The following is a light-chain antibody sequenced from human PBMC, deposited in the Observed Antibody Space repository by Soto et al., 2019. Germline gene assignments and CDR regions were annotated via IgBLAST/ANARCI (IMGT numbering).Light chain of an antibody. CDR1: SSDFGDYDY. V-gene: IGLV2-11*01. Sequence: QSALTQPRSVSGSPGQSLTISCSGSSSDFGDYDYVSWYQQHPGKAPTLLIYDVTKRPSGVPDRFSGSKSGDTASLTISGLQAGDEGNYYCCSYVGSNTLYVFGTGTKVTVL. CDR3: CSYVGSNTLYV. CDR2: DVT. J-gene: IGLJ1*01.